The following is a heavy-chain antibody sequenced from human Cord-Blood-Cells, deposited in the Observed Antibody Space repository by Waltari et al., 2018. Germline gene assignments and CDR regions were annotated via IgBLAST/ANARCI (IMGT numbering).Heavy chain of an antibody. CDR2: IRYDGSNK. J-gene: IGHJ4*02. D-gene: IGHD4-4*01. Sequence: QVQLVESGGGVVQPGGSLGLSCAASGFTFRSYGMHWVRQAPGKGLEWVAFIRYDGSNKYYADSVKGRFTISRDNSKNTLYLQMNSLRAEDTAVYYCAKEGNAYFDYWGQGTLVTVSS. CDR1: GFTFRSYG. CDR3: AKEGNAYFDY. V-gene: IGHV3-30*02.